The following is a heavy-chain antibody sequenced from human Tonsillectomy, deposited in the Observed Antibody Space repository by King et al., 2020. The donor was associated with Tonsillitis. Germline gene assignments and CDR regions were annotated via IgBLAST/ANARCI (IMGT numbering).Heavy chain of an antibody. CDR3: AGDFQQVDAFDV. V-gene: IGHV4-59*11. CDR1: GASMRSHY. J-gene: IGHJ3*01. D-gene: IGHD6-13*01. Sequence: QLQESGPGLVKPSETLSLTCTVSGASMRSHYWSWIRQPPGKGLEWIGYMYHSGSTKYSPSLKSRVTISVDTSKNQFSLKLSSVTAADTAVYYCAGDFQQVDAFDVWGQGTMVTVSS. CDR2: MYHSGST.